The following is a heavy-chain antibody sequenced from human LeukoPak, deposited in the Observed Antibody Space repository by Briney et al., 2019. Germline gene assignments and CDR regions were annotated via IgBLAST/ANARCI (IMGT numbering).Heavy chain of an antibody. CDR2: IIPIFGTA. V-gene: IGHV1-69*01. Sequence: SVKVSCKASGGTFSSCAISWVRQAPGQGLEWMGGIIPIFGTANYAQKFQGRVTITADESTSTAYMELSSLRSEDTAVYYCASQISGSQNLDAFDIWGQGTMVTVSS. D-gene: IGHD3-10*01. J-gene: IGHJ3*02. CDR3: ASQISGSQNLDAFDI. CDR1: GGTFSSCA.